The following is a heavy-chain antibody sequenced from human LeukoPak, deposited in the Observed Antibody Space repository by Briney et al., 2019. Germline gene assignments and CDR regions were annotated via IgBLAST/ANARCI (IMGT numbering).Heavy chain of an antibody. V-gene: IGHV5-51*01. CDR2: IYPGDSDT. CDR1: GYSFTSYW. J-gene: IGHJ4*02. CDR3: ASGANDLTAPRPPDY. D-gene: IGHD1-1*01. Sequence: GESLKISCKGSGYSFTSYWIGWVRQMPGKGLEWMGIIYPGDSDTRYSPSFQGQVTISADKSISTAYLQWSSLKASDTAMYYCASGANDLTAPRPPDYWGQGTLVTVSS.